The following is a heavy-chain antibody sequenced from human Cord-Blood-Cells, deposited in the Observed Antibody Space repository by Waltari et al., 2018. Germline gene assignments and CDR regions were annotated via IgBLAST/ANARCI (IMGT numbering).Heavy chain of an antibody. D-gene: IGHD6-19*01. V-gene: IGHV2-5*02. CDR3: AHRRVGWATYYFDY. CDR2: IYWDDDK. CDR1: GFSLSTSGVG. J-gene: IGHJ4*02. Sequence: QITLKESGPTLVKPTQTLTLTCTFSGFSLSTSGVGVGWIRQPPGKALEWLALIYWDDDKRYSPSLKSRLTITKDTPKNQVVLTMTNMDPVDTATYYCAHRRVGWATYYFDYWGQGTLVTVSS.